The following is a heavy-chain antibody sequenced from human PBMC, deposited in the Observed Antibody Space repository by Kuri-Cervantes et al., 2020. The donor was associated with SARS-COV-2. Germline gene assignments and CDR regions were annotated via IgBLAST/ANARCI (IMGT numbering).Heavy chain of an antibody. CDR1: GGSISSAYYY. J-gene: IGHJ4*02. D-gene: IGHD4-11*01. CDR2: IYYSGDS. V-gene: IGHV4-39*07. Sequence: GSLRLSCTVSGGSISSAYYYWGWIRQPPGKGLEWIGSIYYSGDSDRNPALKSRVTISVDTSKSQFSLSLSSVTAADTALYYCARHEPSTVTTLFDYWGQGTLVTVSS. CDR3: ARHEPSTVTTLFDY.